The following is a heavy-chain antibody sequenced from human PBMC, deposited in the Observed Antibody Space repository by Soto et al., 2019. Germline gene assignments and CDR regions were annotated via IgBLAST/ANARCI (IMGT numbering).Heavy chain of an antibody. CDR2: ISAYNCNT. V-gene: IGHV1-18*04. CDR3: ARRWVGELTLIYYYCYSMDV. D-gene: IGHD3-10*01. CDR1: GYTFTSYG. Sequence: QVQLVQSGAEVKKPGASVKVSCKASGYTFTSYGISWVRQAPGQGLEWMGWISAYNCNTNYAQKLQGRVTMSTDTSTSTAYMKLRSLRSDDTAVYYCARRWVGELTLIYYYCYSMDVWGQETTVTVSS. J-gene: IGHJ6*01.